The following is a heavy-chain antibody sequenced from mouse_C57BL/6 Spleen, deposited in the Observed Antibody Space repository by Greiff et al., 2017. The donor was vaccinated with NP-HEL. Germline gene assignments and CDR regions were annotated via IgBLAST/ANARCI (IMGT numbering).Heavy chain of an antibody. CDR3: ARGGNFYYFDY. J-gene: IGHJ2*01. D-gene: IGHD2-1*01. CDR1: GYSITSGYD. V-gene: IGHV3-1*01. CDR2: ISYSGST. Sequence: VQLVESGPGMVKPSQSLSLTCTVTGYSITSGYDWHWIRHFPGNKLEWMGYISYSGSTNYNPSLKSRISITHDTSKNHFFLKLNSVTTEDTATYYCARGGNFYYFDYWGQGTTLTVSS.